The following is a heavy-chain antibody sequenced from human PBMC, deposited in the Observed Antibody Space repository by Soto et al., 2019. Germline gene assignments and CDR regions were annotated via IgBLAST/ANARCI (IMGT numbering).Heavy chain of an antibody. CDR3: ARDPGYCSGGSCYSGVDY. D-gene: IGHD2-15*01. CDR2: INPSGGST. J-gene: IGHJ4*02. CDR1: GYTFTSYY. V-gene: IGHV1-46*03. Sequence: GASVKVSCKASGYTFTSYYMHWVRQAPGQGLEWMGIINPSGGSTSYAQKFQGRVTMTRDTSTSTVYMGLSSLRSEDTAVYYCARDPGYCSGGSCYSGVDYWGQGTLVTVSS.